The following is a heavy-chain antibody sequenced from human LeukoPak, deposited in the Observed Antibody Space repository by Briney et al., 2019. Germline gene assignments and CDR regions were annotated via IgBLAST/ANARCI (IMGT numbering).Heavy chain of an antibody. CDR2: MNPNSGNT. CDR1: GYTFTSYD. V-gene: IGHV1-8*03. J-gene: IGHJ3*02. Sequence: ASVKVSCKASGYTFTSYDINWVRQATGQGLEWMGWMNPNSGNTGYAQKFQGRVTITRNTSISTAYMELSSLRSEDTAVYYCARSLPDDPRAFDIWGQGTMVTVSS. D-gene: IGHD3-16*01. CDR3: ARSLPDDPRAFDI.